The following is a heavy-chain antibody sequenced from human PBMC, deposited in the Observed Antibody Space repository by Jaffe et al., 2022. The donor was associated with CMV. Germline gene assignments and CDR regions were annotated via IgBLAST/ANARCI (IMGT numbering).Heavy chain of an antibody. V-gene: IGHV4-34*01. CDR1: GGSFSGYY. CDR2: INHSGSI. D-gene: IGHD3-16*01. J-gene: IGHJ6*02. CDR3: ASSTWGSPLYSKYGMDV. Sequence: QVRLQQWGAGLLKPSETLSLTCDVYGGSFSGYYWSWIRQPPGKGLEWIGEINHSGSINFNPSLKTRVSISVHTSKTQFSLKLTSVTAADTAVYYCASSTWGSPLYSKYGMDVWGQGTTVTVSS.